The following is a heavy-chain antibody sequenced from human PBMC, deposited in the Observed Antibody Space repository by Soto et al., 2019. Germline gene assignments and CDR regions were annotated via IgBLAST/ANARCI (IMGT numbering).Heavy chain of an antibody. CDR1: GGSISSYY. V-gene: IGHV4-59*01. D-gene: IGHD3-3*01. CDR2: IYYSGST. J-gene: IGHJ4*02. CDR3: ARGGLLEWLLDTGFDY. Sequence: SETLSLTCTVSGGSISSYYWSWIRQPPGKGLEWIGYIYYSGSTNYNPSLKSRVTISVDTSKNQFSLKLSSVTAADTAVYYCARGGLLEWLLDTGFDYWGQGTLVTVSS.